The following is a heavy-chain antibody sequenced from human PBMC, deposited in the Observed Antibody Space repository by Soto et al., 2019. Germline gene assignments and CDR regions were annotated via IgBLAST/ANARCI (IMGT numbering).Heavy chain of an antibody. CDR2: ISAYNGNT. CDR1: GYAFTSYG. D-gene: IGHD3-3*01. V-gene: IGHV1-18*01. Sequence: GASVKVSCKASGYAFTSYGISWVRHAPGQGHEWMGWISAYNGNTNYAQKLQGRVTMTTDTSTSTAYMELRSLRSDDTAVYYCARGNDFWSGSNWFDPWGQGTLVTVSS. CDR3: ARGNDFWSGSNWFDP. J-gene: IGHJ5*02.